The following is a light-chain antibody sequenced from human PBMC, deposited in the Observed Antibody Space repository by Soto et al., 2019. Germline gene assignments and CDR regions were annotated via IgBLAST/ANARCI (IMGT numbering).Light chain of an antibody. CDR3: SSFTSSSTYV. J-gene: IGLJ1*01. V-gene: IGLV2-14*01. CDR1: SSDVGAYNY. Sequence: QSALTQPASVSGSLGQSITISCTGTSSDVGAYNYVSWYQQHPGKAPKLMIYEVTNRPSGVSNRFSGSKSGNTASLTISGLQAEDEAEYFCSSFTSSSTYVFGTGTKGTVL. CDR2: EVT.